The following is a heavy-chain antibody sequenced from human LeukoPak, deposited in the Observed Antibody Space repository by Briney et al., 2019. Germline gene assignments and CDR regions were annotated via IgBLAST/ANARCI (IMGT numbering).Heavy chain of an antibody. V-gene: IGHV3-11*01. Sequence: GGSLRLSCAASGFTFSDYYMSWIRQAPGKGLEWVSYISSSGSTIYYADSVKGRFTISRDNAKNSLYLQMNSLRAEDTAVYYCARAALYDSSYYYYYMDVWGKGTTVTVSS. CDR3: ARAALYDSSYYYYYMDV. CDR2: ISSSGSTI. J-gene: IGHJ6*03. CDR1: GFTFSDYY. D-gene: IGHD3-3*01.